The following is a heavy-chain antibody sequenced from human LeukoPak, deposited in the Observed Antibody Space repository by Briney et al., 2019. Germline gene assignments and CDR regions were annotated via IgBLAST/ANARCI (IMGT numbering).Heavy chain of an antibody. CDR1: GGSFSGYY. V-gene: IGHV4-34*01. CDR3: ATQQRAHYYYYYMDV. D-gene: IGHD6-25*01. Sequence: PSETLSLTCAVYGGSFSGYYWSWIRQPPGKGLEWIGEISHSGSTNYNPSLKSRVTISVDTSKNQFSLKLSSVTAADTAVYYCATQQRAHYYYYYMDVWGKGTTVTISS. J-gene: IGHJ6*03. CDR2: ISHSGST.